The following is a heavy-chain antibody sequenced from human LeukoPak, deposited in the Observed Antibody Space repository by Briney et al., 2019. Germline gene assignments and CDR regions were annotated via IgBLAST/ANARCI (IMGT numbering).Heavy chain of an antibody. Sequence: GGSLRLSCAASGFTFITYTMNWVRQAPGKGLKWVSSISSSGNYINYADSMKGRFTISRDNAKNSLYLQMNSLRAEDTAVYYCARGWSDILTGYYVDHWGQGTLVTVSS. J-gene: IGHJ5*02. CDR1: GFTFITYT. CDR2: ISSSGNYI. V-gene: IGHV3-21*01. D-gene: IGHD3-9*01. CDR3: ARGWSDILTGYYVDH.